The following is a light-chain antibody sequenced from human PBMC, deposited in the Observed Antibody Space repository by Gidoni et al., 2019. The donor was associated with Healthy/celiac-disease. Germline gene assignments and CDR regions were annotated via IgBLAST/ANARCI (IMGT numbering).Light chain of an antibody. CDR2: GAS. CDR1: QSVSSN. Sequence: EIVMTQSPATLSVSPGERATLSCRASQSVSSNLAWYQQKPGQAPRLLIYGASSGSGTEFTLTISSLQSEDFAVYYCQQYNNWLFTFGPGTKVDIK. V-gene: IGKV3-15*01. CDR3: QQYNNWLFT. J-gene: IGKJ3*01.